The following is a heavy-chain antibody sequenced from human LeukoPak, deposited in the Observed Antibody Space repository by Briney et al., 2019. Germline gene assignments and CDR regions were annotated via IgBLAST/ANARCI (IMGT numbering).Heavy chain of an antibody. V-gene: IGHV1-46*01. CDR3: TRGVLPARFDS. J-gene: IGHJ5*01. D-gene: IGHD2-2*01. Sequence: ASVKVSCKASGYTFTNYYMHWVRQAPGQGLEWMGIINPRGGSTSYAQKFQGRVTMTRDTSTSTVYMELSSLISDDTAVYYCTRGVLPARFDSWGQGTLVTVTS. CDR1: GYTFTNYY. CDR2: INPRGGST.